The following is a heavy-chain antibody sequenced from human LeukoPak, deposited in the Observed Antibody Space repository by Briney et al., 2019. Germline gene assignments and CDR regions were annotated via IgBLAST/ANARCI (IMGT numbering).Heavy chain of an antibody. V-gene: IGHV1-69-2*01. J-gene: IGHJ4*02. CDR1: GYTFTDYY. D-gene: IGHD1-26*01. CDR3: ATYWELLGYLAFDY. CDR2: VDPEDGET. Sequence: ASVKVSCKVSGYTFTDYYMHWVQQAPGKGLEWMGLVDPEDGETIYAEKFQGRVTITADTSTDTAYMELSSLRSEDTAVYYCATYWELLGYLAFDYWGQGTLVTVSS.